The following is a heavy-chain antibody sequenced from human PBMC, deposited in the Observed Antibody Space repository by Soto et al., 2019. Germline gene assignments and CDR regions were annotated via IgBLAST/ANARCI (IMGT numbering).Heavy chain of an antibody. CDR1: GGSFSGYY. CDR3: ARRVVPAALGL. V-gene: IGHV4-34*01. CDR2: IHLAGST. J-gene: IGHJ2*01. Sequence: QVQLQQWGAGLLKPSETLSLTCAVYGGSFSGYYWSWIRQPPGKGLEWIGEIHLAGSTKYNPSLKGRVPISLGTSKDQFSLELTSVAAADPAVYYCARRVVPAALGLRGRGTLVTVSS. D-gene: IGHD2-2*01.